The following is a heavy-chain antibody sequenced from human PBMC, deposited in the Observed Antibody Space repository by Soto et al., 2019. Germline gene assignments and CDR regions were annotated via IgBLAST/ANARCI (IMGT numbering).Heavy chain of an antibody. J-gene: IGHJ4*02. Sequence: GVSLRLSCSASGFTFNVYEMNWVRQAPGKGLEWVSHISSSGSTVYYADSVKGRFTISRDNAKNSLYLQMNSLRAEDTAVYYCATRHGYWGKGTLVTDSS. CDR3: ATRHGY. V-gene: IGHV3-48*03. CDR1: GFTFNVYE. CDR2: ISSSGSTV.